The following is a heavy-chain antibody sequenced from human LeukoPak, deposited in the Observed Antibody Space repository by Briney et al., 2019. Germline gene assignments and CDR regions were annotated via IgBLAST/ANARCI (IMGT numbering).Heavy chain of an antibody. V-gene: IGHV4-34*01. CDR3: ARSYCSDTTCYIVAFDI. D-gene: IGHD2-8*02. CDR1: GGSFSGYY. CDR2: INDSGST. Sequence: SETLSLTCAAYGGSFSGYYWNWIRQSPGKGLEWIGRINDSGSTNYSPSLKSRVTISVDTSQNQFSLNLRSVTAADTAVYYCARSYCSDTTCYIVAFDIWGQGTMVTVSS. J-gene: IGHJ3*02.